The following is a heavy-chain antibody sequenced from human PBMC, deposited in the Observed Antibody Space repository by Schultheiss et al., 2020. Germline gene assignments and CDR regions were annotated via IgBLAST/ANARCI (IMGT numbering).Heavy chain of an antibody. CDR2: ISSSSSYI. Sequence: GESLKISCAASGFTFSSYSMNWVRQAPGKGLEWVSFISSSSSYIYYADSVKGRFTISRDNAKNSLYLQMNSLRAEDTAVYYCARVMGENHGGSFTASTYYYYGMDVWGQGTTVTVSS. D-gene: IGHD3-16*01. V-gene: IGHV3-21*01. CDR1: GFTFSSYS. CDR3: ARVMGENHGGSFTASTYYYYGMDV. J-gene: IGHJ6*02.